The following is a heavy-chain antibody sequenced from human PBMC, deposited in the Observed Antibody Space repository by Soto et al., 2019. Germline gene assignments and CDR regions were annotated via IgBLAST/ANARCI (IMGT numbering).Heavy chain of an antibody. CDR3: ARGGVVAAKNDAFDI. V-gene: IGHV1-2*02. CDR2: INPNSGGT. Sequence: ASVKVSCKASGYTFTGYYMHWVRQAPGQGLEWMGWINPNSGGTNYAQKFQGRVTMTRDTSISTAYMELSRLRSDDTAVYYCARGGVVAAKNDAFDIWGQGTMVTV. J-gene: IGHJ3*02. CDR1: GYTFTGYY. D-gene: IGHD2-15*01.